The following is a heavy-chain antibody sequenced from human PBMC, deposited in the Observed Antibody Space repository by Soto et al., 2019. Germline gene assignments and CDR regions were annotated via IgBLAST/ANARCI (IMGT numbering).Heavy chain of an antibody. Sequence: SETLSLTSTVSGGSISSSSYYWGWIRQPPGKGLEWIGYIYYSGSTNYNPSLKSRVTISVDTSKNQFSLKLSSVTAADTAVYYCASSDYTLRFDPWGQGTLVTVSS. V-gene: IGHV4-61*05. D-gene: IGHD3-16*01. J-gene: IGHJ5*02. CDR1: GGSISSSSYY. CDR2: IYYSGST. CDR3: ASSDYTLRFDP.